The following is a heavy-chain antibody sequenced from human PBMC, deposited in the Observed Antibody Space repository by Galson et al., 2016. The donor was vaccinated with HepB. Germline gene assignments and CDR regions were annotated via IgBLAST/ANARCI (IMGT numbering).Heavy chain of an antibody. V-gene: IGHV3-23*01. CDR3: AKEVGTVHPSNWFDP. D-gene: IGHD1-26*01. Sequence: SLRLSCAASGFTFINYAMSWVRQAPGKGLEWVSGISGTDGRTLYVDFVKGRFTIFRDNSKDTLYLQMNSLRAEDTAVYYCAKEVGTVHPSNWFDPWGQGTLVTVSS. CDR2: ISGTDGRT. CDR1: GFTFINYA. J-gene: IGHJ5*02.